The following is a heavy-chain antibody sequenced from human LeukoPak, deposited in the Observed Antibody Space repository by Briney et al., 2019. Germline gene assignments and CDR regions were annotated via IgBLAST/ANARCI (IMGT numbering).Heavy chain of an antibody. J-gene: IGHJ4*02. CDR1: GGSFSGYY. Sequence: ASETLSLTWAVYGGSFSGYYWSWIRQPPGKGLEWIGEINHSGSTNYNPSLKSRVTISVDTSKNQFSLKLSSVTAADTAVYYCATLPNYDILTGYSYWGQGTLVTVSS. D-gene: IGHD3-9*01. CDR2: INHSGST. CDR3: ATLPNYDILTGYSY. V-gene: IGHV4-34*01.